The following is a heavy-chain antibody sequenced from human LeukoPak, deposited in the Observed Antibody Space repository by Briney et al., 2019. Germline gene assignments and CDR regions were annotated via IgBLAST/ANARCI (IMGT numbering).Heavy chain of an antibody. CDR2: LYSDGDPFYGTT. Sequence: GGSLRLSCAASGFTVSSSYMTWVRQAPGKGLEWVSTLYSDGDPFYGTTHYADSVKGRFTISRDSSQNTPFLDVKSLGAEDTAIYYCAREIGGGLHYFQSWGQGTLVTVSS. D-gene: IGHD1-26*01. CDR3: AREIGGGLHYFQS. CDR1: GFTVSSSY. V-gene: IGHV3-23*01. J-gene: IGHJ4*02.